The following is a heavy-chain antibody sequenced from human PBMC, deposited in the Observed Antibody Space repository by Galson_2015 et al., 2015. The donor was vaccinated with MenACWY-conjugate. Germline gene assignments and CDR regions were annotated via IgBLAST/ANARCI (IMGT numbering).Heavy chain of an antibody. V-gene: IGHV3-23*01. CDR3: AKSGSDSYYYHMDV. CDR1: GFIFNTYW. J-gene: IGHJ6*02. D-gene: IGHD3/OR15-3a*01. Sequence: SLRLSCAASGFIFNTYWMHWVRQAPGKGLEWVSSISASGGSIHYADSVKGRFTISRDNSKNTLYLQMNSLRADLRAEDTAVYYCAKSGSDSYYYHMDVWGQGTTVTVSS. CDR2: ISASGGSI.